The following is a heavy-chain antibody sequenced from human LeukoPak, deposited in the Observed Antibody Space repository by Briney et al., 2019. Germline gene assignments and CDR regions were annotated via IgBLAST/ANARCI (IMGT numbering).Heavy chain of an antibody. J-gene: IGHJ4*02. Sequence: GGSLRLSCAASGFTFSTYSMNWVRQAPGKGLEWLASIAGSGSSMDYADSVKGRFTISRDNAENSLFLLMNSLRAEDTAVYYCARAGWELRRSFDYWGQGTLVTVSS. CDR2: IAGSGSSM. CDR1: GFTFSTYS. CDR3: ARAGWELRRSFDY. D-gene: IGHD2-15*01. V-gene: IGHV3-21*01.